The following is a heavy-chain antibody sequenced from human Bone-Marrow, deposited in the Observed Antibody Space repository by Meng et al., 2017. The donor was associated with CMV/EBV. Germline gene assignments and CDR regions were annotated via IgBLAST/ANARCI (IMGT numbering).Heavy chain of an antibody. Sequence: GESLKISCDASGFIFSTFGMHWVRQAPGKGLEWVAFVCSGRNETNYIASVKGRFIISRDDSKNMLFLQMNSLRAEDTVIYYCARTWQSLSYFDYWGQGALVTVSS. J-gene: IGHJ4*02. CDR1: GFIFSTFG. D-gene: IGHD1-1*01. CDR2: VCSGRNET. CDR3: ARTWQSLSYFDY. V-gene: IGHV3-30*02.